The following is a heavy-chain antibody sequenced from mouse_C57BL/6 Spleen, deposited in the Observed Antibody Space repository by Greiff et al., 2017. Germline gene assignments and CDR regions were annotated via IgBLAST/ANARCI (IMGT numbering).Heavy chain of an antibody. CDR1: GYTFTSYW. D-gene: IGHD2-14*01. V-gene: IGHV1-61*01. CDR2: IYPSDSET. Sequence: QVQLQQSGAELVRPGSSVKLSCKASGYTFTSYWMDWVKQRPGQGLEWIGNIYPSDSETHYNQKFKDRATLTVDKSSSTAYMQLSSLTSEDSAVYYCAREVPYFDYWGQGTTLTVSS. J-gene: IGHJ2*01. CDR3: AREVPYFDY.